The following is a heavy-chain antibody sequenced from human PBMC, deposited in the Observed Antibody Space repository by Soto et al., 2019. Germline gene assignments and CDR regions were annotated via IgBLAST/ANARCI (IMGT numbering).Heavy chain of an antibody. CDR2: IYWDDDK. V-gene: IGHV2-5*02. D-gene: IGHD1-26*01. CDR3: AHSSGASGPAPEVYFDY. J-gene: IGHJ4*02. Sequence: GSGATLGNPTQTLTPACTVSGFALSTRGVGVGWIRQPPGKGLEWLALIYWDDDKRYSPSLKSRLTITKDTSKNQVVLTMTNMDPVDTATYYCAHSSGASGPAPEVYFDYWGQRTQVPVSS. CDR1: GFALSTRGVG.